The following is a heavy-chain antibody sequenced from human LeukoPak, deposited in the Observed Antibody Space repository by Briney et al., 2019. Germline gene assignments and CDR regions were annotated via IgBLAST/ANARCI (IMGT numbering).Heavy chain of an antibody. V-gene: IGHV3-11*01. CDR2: ISSSGNSV. CDR3: ASRPGYSYAFDQ. D-gene: IGHD5-18*01. CDR1: GFIFSDYY. Sequence: GGSLRLSCAGSGFIFSDYYMNWIRQAPGKGLEWVSSISSSGNSVCYADSVRGRFTISRDNANNSMFLQMNSLSAEDTALCYCASRPGYSYAFDQWGQGTLVTVSS. J-gene: IGHJ4*02.